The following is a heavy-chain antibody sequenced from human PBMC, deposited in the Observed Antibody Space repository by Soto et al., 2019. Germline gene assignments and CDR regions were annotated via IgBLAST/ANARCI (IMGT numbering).Heavy chain of an antibody. V-gene: IGHV3-7*01. Sequence: GGSLRLSCAASGFTFSSYWMSWVRQAPGKGLEWVANIKQDGSEKYYVDSVKGRFTISRDNAKNSLYLQMNSLRAEDTAVYYCARDRGLWWQLVGRDDYWGQGTLVTVSS. CDR3: ARDRGLWWQLVGRDDY. J-gene: IGHJ4*02. D-gene: IGHD6-6*01. CDR1: GFTFSSYW. CDR2: IKQDGSEK.